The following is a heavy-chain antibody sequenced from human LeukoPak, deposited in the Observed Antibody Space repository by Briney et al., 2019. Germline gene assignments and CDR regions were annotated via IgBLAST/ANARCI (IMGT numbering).Heavy chain of an antibody. Sequence: SQTLSLTCTVSGGSISSGDYYWGWVRQPPGKGLEWIGYIYYSGSTYYNPSLKSRVTISVNTSKNQFSLKLSSVTAADTAVYYCARSPLVGFLGWLPNWFDPRGQGTLVTVSS. D-gene: IGHD3-3*02. V-gene: IGHV4-30-4*01. J-gene: IGHJ5*02. CDR2: IYYSGST. CDR3: ARSPLVGFLGWLPNWFDP. CDR1: GGSISSGDYY.